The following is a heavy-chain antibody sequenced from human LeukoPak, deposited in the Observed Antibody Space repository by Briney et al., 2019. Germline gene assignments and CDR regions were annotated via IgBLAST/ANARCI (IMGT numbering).Heavy chain of an antibody. D-gene: IGHD4-17*01. CDR3: ASCGVDGDSPY. CDR2: SYHSGST. Sequence: SSETLSLTCAVSGYSISSGYYWGWIRQPPGKGLEWIGSSYHSGSTYYNPSLRSRVTISVDTSKNQFSLKLSSVTAADTGVYYCASCGVDGDSPYWGQGTLVTVSS. V-gene: IGHV4-38-2*01. J-gene: IGHJ4*02. CDR1: GYSISSGYY.